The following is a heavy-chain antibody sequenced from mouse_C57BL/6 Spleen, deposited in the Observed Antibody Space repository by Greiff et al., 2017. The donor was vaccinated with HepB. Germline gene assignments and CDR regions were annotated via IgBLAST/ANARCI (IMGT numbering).Heavy chain of an antibody. V-gene: IGHV5-12*01. Sequence: EVMLVESGGGLVQPGGSLKLSCAASGFTFSDYYMYWVRQTPEKRLEWVAYISNGGGSTYYPDTVKGRFTSSRDNAKNTLYLQMSRLKSEDTAMYYCARPMVRGDWFAYWGQGTLVTVSA. CDR1: GFTFSDYY. CDR3: ARPMVRGDWFAY. J-gene: IGHJ3*01. CDR2: ISNGGGST. D-gene: IGHD2-2*01.